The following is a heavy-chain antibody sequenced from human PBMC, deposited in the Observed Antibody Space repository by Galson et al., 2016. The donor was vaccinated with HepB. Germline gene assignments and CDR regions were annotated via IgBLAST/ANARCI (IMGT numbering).Heavy chain of an antibody. CDR3: ARRRPRDIGGGFDI. J-gene: IGHJ3*02. V-gene: IGHV4-39*02. Sequence: SETLSLTCTVSCGSISSRSHYWGWIRQPPGKGLEWIGNIHYSGGTYHNPSLKSRITTSVDTSNNHFSLNLASVTAADTAQYFCARRRPRDIGGGFDIWGQGTLVTVSS. CDR1: CGSISSRSHY. CDR2: IHYSGGT. D-gene: IGHD2-15*01.